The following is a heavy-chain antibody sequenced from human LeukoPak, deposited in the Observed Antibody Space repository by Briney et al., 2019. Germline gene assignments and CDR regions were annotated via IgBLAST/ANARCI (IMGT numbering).Heavy chain of an antibody. D-gene: IGHD2-21*01. V-gene: IGHV3-74*01. J-gene: IGHJ3*01. Sequence: SGGSLRLSCEVSGLTFSNVWMHWVRQTPGQGLVWVCRINTAGSTVYADPVKGRFTISRDNAKNMVYLQMNSLRTEDTAVYYCASFRDTDNWGRGTMVTVSS. CDR1: GLTFSNVW. CDR2: INTAGST. CDR3: ASFRDTDN.